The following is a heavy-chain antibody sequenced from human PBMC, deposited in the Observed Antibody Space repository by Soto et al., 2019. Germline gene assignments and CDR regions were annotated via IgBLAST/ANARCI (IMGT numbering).Heavy chain of an antibody. CDR3: ARDSGWFGELDY. J-gene: IGHJ4*02. Sequence: QVQLVESGGGVVQPGRSLRLSCAASGFTFSSYAMHWVRQAPGKGLEWVAVISYDGSNKYYADSVKGRFTISRDNYKNTLYLQMNSLRAEDTAVYYCARDSGWFGELDYWGQGTLVTVSS. V-gene: IGHV3-30-3*01. CDR2: ISYDGSNK. CDR1: GFTFSSYA. D-gene: IGHD3-10*01.